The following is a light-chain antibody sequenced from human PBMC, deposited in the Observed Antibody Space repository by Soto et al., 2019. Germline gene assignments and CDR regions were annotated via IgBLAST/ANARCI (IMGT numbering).Light chain of an antibody. CDR3: SSYTSSSTPRV. J-gene: IGLJ1*01. V-gene: IGLV2-14*01. Sequence: ALAQPASVSGSPGQSITISCTGTSSDVGGYNYVSWYQQHPGKAPKLMIYDVSNRPSGVSNRFSGSKSGNTASLTISGLQAEDEADYYCSSYTSSSTPRVFGTGTKVTVL. CDR2: DVS. CDR1: SSDVGGYNY.